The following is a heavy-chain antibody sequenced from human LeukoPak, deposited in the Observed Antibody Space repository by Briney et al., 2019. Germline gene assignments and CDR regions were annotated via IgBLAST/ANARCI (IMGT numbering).Heavy chain of an antibody. CDR2: IKVDGNET. Sequence: GGSLRLSCAASGFTFSTYWMSWVRQAPGKGLEWVANIKVDGNETNYVASVKGRFTISRDNGKNSLYLQMNSLRADDTAVYYCGRGSSARDYWGQGTLVTVSS. V-gene: IGHV3-7*01. CDR1: GFTFSTYW. J-gene: IGHJ4*02. CDR3: GRGSSARDY. D-gene: IGHD6-6*01.